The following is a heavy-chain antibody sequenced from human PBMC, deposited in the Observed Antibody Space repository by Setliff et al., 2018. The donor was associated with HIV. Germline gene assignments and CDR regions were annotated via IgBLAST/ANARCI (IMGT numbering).Heavy chain of an antibody. CDR1: GDSISSYY. CDR3: AREDYYDSSGYAFDI. Sequence: LSLTCTVSGDSISSYYWSWIRQPPGKGLEWIGRIYVSGSTNYNPSLNSRVTMSLDTSKNQFSLKLSSVTAADTALYYCAREDYYDSSGYAFDIWGQGTMVTVSS. D-gene: IGHD3-22*01. V-gene: IGHV4-4*08. J-gene: IGHJ3*02. CDR2: IYVSGST.